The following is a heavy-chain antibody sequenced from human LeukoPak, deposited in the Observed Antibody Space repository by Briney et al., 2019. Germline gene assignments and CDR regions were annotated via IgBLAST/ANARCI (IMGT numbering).Heavy chain of an antibody. Sequence: GWSLRLACVASGFTLATYRLHWVRQHPGKGLVWVSRINSDGRNAVYADSVKGRFTFSRDIATNALFLQMNSVRVEDTAVDYCGREAHCGTDCSFYADYWGQGTLVTVSS. J-gene: IGHJ4*02. CDR3: GREAHCGTDCSFYADY. CDR2: INSDGRNA. V-gene: IGHV3-74*01. CDR1: GFTLATYR. D-gene: IGHD2-21*02.